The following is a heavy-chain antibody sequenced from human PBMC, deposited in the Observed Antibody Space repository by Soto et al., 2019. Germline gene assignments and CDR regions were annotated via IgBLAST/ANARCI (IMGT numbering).Heavy chain of an antibody. V-gene: IGHV4-31*03. Sequence: SETLSLTRTVSGGSISSGGYYWSWIRQHPGKGLEWIGYIYYSGSTYYNPSLKSRVTISVDTSKNQFSLKLSSVTAADTAVYYCARGERIYSGYEGPKTIYDSSGYPTLDYWGQGTLVTVS. CDR1: GGSISSGGYY. J-gene: IGHJ4*02. D-gene: IGHD3-22*01. CDR2: IYYSGST. CDR3: ARGERIYSGYEGPKTIYDSSGYPTLDY.